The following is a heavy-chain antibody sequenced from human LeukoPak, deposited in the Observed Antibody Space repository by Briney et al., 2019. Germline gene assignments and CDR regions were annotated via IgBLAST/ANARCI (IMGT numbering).Heavy chain of an antibody. V-gene: IGHV4-34*12. D-gene: IGHD4-23*01. CDR1: GESLNHYC. Sequence: PSDTLSLTCAVYGESLNHYCWSWIRQSPGKGLEWIGDIFDGKTINYNPSLKSRVTISAATSSQQFSLNLKSVTAADTAVYFCASGAWAPRLNSWAQGALVIVSS. CDR2: IFDGKTI. J-gene: IGHJ4*02. CDR3: ASGAWAPRLNS.